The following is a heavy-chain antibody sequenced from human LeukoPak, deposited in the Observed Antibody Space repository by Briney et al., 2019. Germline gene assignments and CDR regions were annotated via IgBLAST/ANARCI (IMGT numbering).Heavy chain of an antibody. D-gene: IGHD3-22*01. Sequence: PSQTLSLTCTVSGGSISSGDYYWSWIRQPPGKGLEWTGYIYYSGSTYYNPSLKSRVTISVDTSKNQFSLKLSSVTAADTAVYYCARSPYYYDSSGGWFDPWDQGTLVTVSS. CDR2: IYYSGST. V-gene: IGHV4-30-4*01. J-gene: IGHJ5*02. CDR3: ARSPYYYDSSGGWFDP. CDR1: GGSISSGDYY.